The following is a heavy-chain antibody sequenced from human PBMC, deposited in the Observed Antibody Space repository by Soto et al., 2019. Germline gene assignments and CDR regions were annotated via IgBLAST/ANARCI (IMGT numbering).Heavy chain of an antibody. CDR2: IIPIFGTA. D-gene: IGHD2-2*03. J-gene: IGHJ4*02. CDR3: ARSGYCSSTSCSNFDY. CDR1: GGTFSSYA. V-gene: IGHV1-69*05. Sequence: SVKVSCKASGGTFSSYAISWVRQAPGQGLEWMGGIIPIFGTANYAQKFQGRVTMTTDTSTSTAYMELRSLRSDDTAVYYCARSGYCSSTSCSNFDYWGQGTLVTVSS.